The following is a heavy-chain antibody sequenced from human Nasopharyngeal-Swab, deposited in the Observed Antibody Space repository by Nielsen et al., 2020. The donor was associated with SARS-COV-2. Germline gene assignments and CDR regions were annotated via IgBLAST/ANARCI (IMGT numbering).Heavy chain of an antibody. CDR1: GFDFSRFS. Sequence: GESLKISCAASGFDFSRFSMHWVRQAPGGELQYVAAISPSGDGASYGSSVRGRFTISRDNTKNIVDLQMGTLSSEDMAVYFCARATLPAGAYYMDVWGRGTTVTVSS. CDR3: ARATLPAGAYYMDV. V-gene: IGHV3-64*01. J-gene: IGHJ6*03. D-gene: IGHD2-2*01. CDR2: ISPSGDGA.